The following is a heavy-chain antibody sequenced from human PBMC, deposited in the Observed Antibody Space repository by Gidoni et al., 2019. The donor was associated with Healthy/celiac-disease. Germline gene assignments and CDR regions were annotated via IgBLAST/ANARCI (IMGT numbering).Heavy chain of an antibody. V-gene: IGHV5-51*01. J-gene: IGHJ3*02. CDR1: GYSFTLYW. CDR3: ARPRGYCSGGSCYHRWKDAFDI. CDR2: IYPGDSDT. Sequence: EVQLVQSGAEVNKPGESLQISCQGSGYSFTLYWIAWVRQMPGKGLEWMGIIYPGDSDTRYSPSCQGKVTISADKSSSTAYLQWSSLKASDTAMYYCARPRGYCSGGSCYHRWKDAFDIWGQGTMVTVSS. D-gene: IGHD2-15*01.